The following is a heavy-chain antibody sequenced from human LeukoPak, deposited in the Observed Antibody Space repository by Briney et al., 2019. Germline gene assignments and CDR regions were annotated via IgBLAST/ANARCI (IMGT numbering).Heavy chain of an antibody. D-gene: IGHD3-22*01. V-gene: IGHV4-59*01. CDR1: GGSISSYY. CDR2: IYYSGST. Sequence: SETLSLTCTVSGGSISSYYWSWIRQPPGKGLEWIRYIYYSGSTNYNPSLKSRVTISVDTSKNQFSLKLSSVTAADTAVYYCARQTYYDSSGYYYYYMDVWGKGTTVTVSS. J-gene: IGHJ6*03. CDR3: ARQTYYDSSGYYYYYMDV.